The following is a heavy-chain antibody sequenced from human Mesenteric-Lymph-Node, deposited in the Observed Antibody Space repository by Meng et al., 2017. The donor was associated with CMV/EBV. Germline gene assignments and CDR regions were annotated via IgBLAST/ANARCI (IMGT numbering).Heavy chain of an antibody. CDR1: GFTFHSYV. V-gene: IGHV3-23*01. Sequence: GGSLRPSCAASGFTFHSYVLSWVRQAPGKGLEWVSAITGSGGSTSYEDSVKGRFTISRNNSKNALYLQMNSLRAEDTAVYYCPIHYYGSGSYRWGQGTLVTVSS. D-gene: IGHD3-10*01. CDR3: PIHYYGSGSYR. J-gene: IGHJ4*02. CDR2: ITGSGGST.